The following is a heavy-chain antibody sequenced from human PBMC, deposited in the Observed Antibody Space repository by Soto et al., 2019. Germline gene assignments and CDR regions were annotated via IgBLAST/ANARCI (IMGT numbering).Heavy chain of an antibody. CDR3: AKGGKQHNYGMDV. J-gene: IGHJ6*02. CDR1: GFTFSSYG. V-gene: IGHV3-30*18. D-gene: IGHD6-13*01. Sequence: GGSLRLSCAASGFTFSSYGMHWVRQAPGKGLEWVAVISYDGSNKYYADSVKGRFTISRDNSKNTLYLQMNSLRAEDTAVYYCAKGGKQHNYGMDVWGQGTTVTVSS. CDR2: ISYDGSNK.